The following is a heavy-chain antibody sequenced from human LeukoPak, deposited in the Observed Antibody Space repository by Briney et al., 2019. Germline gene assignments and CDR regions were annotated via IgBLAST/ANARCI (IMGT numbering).Heavy chain of an antibody. Sequence: GASVKVSCKASGYTFTSYYMHWVRQAPGQGLEGVGIINPSGGGTNYAQKFQGWVTMTSDTSISTAYMELSRLKSDDTAVYYCARGPPGILRFLEWSSPLDYWGQGTLVTVSS. CDR2: INPSGGGT. CDR1: GYTFTSYY. D-gene: IGHD3-3*01. J-gene: IGHJ4*02. CDR3: ARGPPGILRFLEWSSPLDY. V-gene: IGHV1-2*04.